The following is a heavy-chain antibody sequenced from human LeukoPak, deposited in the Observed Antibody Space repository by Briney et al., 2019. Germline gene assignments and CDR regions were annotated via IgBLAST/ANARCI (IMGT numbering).Heavy chain of an antibody. J-gene: IGHJ5*02. CDR1: GYTFTGYY. V-gene: IGHV1-18*04. CDR2: ISAYNGNT. D-gene: IGHD2-2*01. Sequence: ASVKVSCKASGYTFTGYYMHWVRQAPGQGLEWMGWISAYNGNTNYAQKLQGRVTMTTDTSTSTAYMELRSLRSDDTAVYYCARKEYCSSTSCPVGEDWFDPWGQGTLVTVSS. CDR3: ARKEYCSSTSCPVGEDWFDP.